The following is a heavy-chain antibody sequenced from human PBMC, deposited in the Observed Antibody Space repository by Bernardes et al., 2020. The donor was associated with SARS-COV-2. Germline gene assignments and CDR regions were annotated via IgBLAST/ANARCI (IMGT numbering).Heavy chain of an antibody. CDR3: AVLGRAGFLEWLSYNYYYGMDV. Sequence: SVKVSCKASGGTFSSYAISWVRQAPGQGLEWMGGIIPIFGTANYAQKFQGRVTITADESTSTAYMELSSLRSEDTAVYYCAVLGRAGFLEWLSYNYYYGMDVWGQGTTVTVSS. CDR2: IIPIFGTA. J-gene: IGHJ6*02. CDR1: GGTFSSYA. V-gene: IGHV1-69*13. D-gene: IGHD3-3*01.